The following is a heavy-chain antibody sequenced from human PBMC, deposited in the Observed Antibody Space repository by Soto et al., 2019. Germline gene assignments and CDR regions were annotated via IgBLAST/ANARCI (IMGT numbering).Heavy chain of an antibody. Sequence: QVHLVQSGAEVKKPGASVKVSCQASGYAFTTYGITWVRQAPGQGLEWMGWISAHNGNTNYAQKLQGRVTVTRDTSKSTAYMELRSLTSDATAVYYCARGRYGDYWGQGALVTVSS. J-gene: IGHJ4*02. CDR1: GYAFTTYG. CDR2: ISAHNGNT. V-gene: IGHV1-18*01. D-gene: IGHD1-1*01. CDR3: ARGRYGDY.